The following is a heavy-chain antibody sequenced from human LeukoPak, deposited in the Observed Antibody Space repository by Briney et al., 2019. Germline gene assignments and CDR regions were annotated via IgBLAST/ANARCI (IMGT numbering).Heavy chain of an antibody. Sequence: GASVKVSCKASGYTFTGYYMHWVRQAPGQGLEWMGWINPNSGGTNYAQKFQDRVTMTTDTSTSTAYMELRSLRSDDTAVYYCARGSPQRYCSSTSCHEKWYYYYMDVWGKGTTVTVSS. CDR2: INPNSGGT. J-gene: IGHJ6*03. CDR3: ARGSPQRYCSSTSCHEKWYYYYMDV. V-gene: IGHV1-2*02. CDR1: GYTFTGYY. D-gene: IGHD2-2*01.